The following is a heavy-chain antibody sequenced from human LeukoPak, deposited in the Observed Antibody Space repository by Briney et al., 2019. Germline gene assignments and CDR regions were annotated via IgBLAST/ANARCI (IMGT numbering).Heavy chain of an antibody. CDR2: ISSSGSTI. J-gene: IGHJ6*02. CDR1: GFTFSDYY. V-gene: IGHV3-11*04. D-gene: IGHD5-12*01. Sequence: GGSLRLSCVASGFTFSDYYMSWIRQAPGKGLEWVSYISSSGSTIYYADSVKGRFTISRDNAKNSLYLQMNSLRAEDTAVYYCARPYSGYDNYYYYGMDVWGQGTTVTVSS. CDR3: ARPYSGYDNYYYYGMDV.